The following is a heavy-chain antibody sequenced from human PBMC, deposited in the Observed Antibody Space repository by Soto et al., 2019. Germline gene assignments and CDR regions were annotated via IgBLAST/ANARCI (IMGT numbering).Heavy chain of an antibody. Sequence: SETLSLTCTVSGGSISSSSYYWGWIRQPPGKGLEWIGSIYYSGSTYYNPSLKSRVTISVDTSKNQFSLKLSSVTAADTAVYYCARHFSYYYDSSGYYAHFDYWGQGTLVTVSS. V-gene: IGHV4-39*01. CDR1: GGSISSSSYY. J-gene: IGHJ4*02. CDR2: IYYSGST. CDR3: ARHFSYYYDSSGYYAHFDY. D-gene: IGHD3-22*01.